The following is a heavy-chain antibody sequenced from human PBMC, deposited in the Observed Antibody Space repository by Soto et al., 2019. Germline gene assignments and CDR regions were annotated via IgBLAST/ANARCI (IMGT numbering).Heavy chain of an antibody. D-gene: IGHD5-12*01. CDR1: GFTFSSYA. CDR2: ISGSGGDT. Sequence: PGGSLRLSCAASGFTFSSYAMSWVRQAPGKGLEWVAGISGSGGDTYSIDSVKGRFTISRDNSKNTLYLQMNSLRADDTAIYYCAKLAAWDIVPASSGYWGQGALVTVSS. CDR3: AKLAAWDIVPASSGY. V-gene: IGHV3-23*01. J-gene: IGHJ4*02.